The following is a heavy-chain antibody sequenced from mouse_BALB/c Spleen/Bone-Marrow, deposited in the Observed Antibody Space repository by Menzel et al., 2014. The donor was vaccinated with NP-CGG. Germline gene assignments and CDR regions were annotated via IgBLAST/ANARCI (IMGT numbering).Heavy chain of an antibody. Sequence: LQQSGSELVRPGASVKLSCKASGYTFTSYWMHWVKQRPGQGLEWIGNIYPGSGSTNYDEKFKNKATLTVDTSSSTAYMQLSSLTSEDSAVYYCTRRYEIYYAMDYWGQGTSVTVSS. CDR2: IYPGSGST. CDR3: TRRYEIYYAMDY. CDR1: GYTFTSYW. D-gene: IGHD2-14*01. J-gene: IGHJ4*01. V-gene: IGHV1S22*01.